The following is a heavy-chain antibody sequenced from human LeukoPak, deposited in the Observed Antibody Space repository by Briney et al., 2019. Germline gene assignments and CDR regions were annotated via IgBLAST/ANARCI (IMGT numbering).Heavy chain of an antibody. CDR1: GYTFTSYA. Sequence: ASVKVSCKASGYTFTSYAISWVRQAPGQGLEWMGRIIPILGIANYAQKFQGRVTITADKSTSTAYMELSSLRSEDTAVYYCARGPYYYDSSGYLYYFDYWGQGTLVTVSS. V-gene: IGHV1-69*04. CDR2: IIPILGIA. CDR3: ARGPYYYDSSGYLYYFDY. D-gene: IGHD3-22*01. J-gene: IGHJ4*02.